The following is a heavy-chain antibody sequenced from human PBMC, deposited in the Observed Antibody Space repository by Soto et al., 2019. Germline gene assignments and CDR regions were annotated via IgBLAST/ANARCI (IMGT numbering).Heavy chain of an antibody. D-gene: IGHD2-2*01. Sequence: GGSLRLSCAASGFAVSSYSMHWVRQAPGKGLEWVAAMSFDGNSKYYADSVKGRFTISRDNSKNTLYLQMNSLRAEDTAVYYCARDGLYCSSTSCFPDAFDIWGQGTMVTVSS. CDR3: ARDGLYCSSTSCFPDAFDI. V-gene: IGHV3-30-3*01. CDR1: GFAVSSYS. CDR2: MSFDGNSK. J-gene: IGHJ3*02.